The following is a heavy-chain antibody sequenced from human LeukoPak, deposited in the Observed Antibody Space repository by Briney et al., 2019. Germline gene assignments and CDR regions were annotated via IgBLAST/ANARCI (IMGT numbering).Heavy chain of an antibody. V-gene: IGHV1-18*04. CDR3: ARKRAGRRANWSNP. J-gene: IGHJ5*02. Sequence: ASVKVSCKASGYTFTSYGISWVRQAPGQGLEWMGWISAYNGNTNYAQKLQGRVTMTTDTSTSTAYMELRSLRSDDTAVYYCARKRAGRRANWSNPWAREPWSPSPQ. CDR1: GYTFTSYG. CDR2: ISAYNGNT. D-gene: IGHD3-10*01.